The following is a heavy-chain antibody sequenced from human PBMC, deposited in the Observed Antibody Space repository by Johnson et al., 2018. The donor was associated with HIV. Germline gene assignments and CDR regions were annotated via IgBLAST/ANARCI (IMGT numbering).Heavy chain of an antibody. CDR2: ISWNRGSI. CDR3: ASPILFDSSGATDAFDI. Sequence: VQLVESGGGLVQPGRSLRLSCAASGFTFDDYAMHWVRQAPGKGLERVSGISWNRGSIGYAYSVKGRFNISRDNSKNTLYLQMGSLRAEDMAVYYCASPILFDSSGATDAFDIWGQGTMVTVSS. V-gene: IGHV3-9*03. D-gene: IGHD3-22*01. CDR1: GFTFDDYA. J-gene: IGHJ3*02.